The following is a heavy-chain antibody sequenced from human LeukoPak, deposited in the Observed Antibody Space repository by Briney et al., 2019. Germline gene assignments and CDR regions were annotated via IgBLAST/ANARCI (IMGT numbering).Heavy chain of an antibody. V-gene: IGHV3-21*01. D-gene: IGHD2-21*02. Sequence: AGGSLRLSCAASGFTFSSYSMNWVRQAPGKGLEWVSSISSSSSYIYYADSVKGRFTISRDNAKNSLYLQMNSLRAEDTAVYYCARARLAYCGGDCNNAFDYWGQGTLVTVSS. J-gene: IGHJ4*02. CDR2: ISSSSSYI. CDR3: ARARLAYCGGDCNNAFDY. CDR1: GFTFSSYS.